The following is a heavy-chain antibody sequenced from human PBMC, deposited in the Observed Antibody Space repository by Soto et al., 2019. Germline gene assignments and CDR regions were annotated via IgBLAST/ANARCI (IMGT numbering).Heavy chain of an antibody. Sequence: QVHLQESGAGLVKPSATLSLTCSVSGGSISRDAYLWSWVRQHPGKGLEWIGNIYYSGKTYFNPSLRSRLAILMNTPKNHFAMKLTSLTAADTAGNYCIIASVIIHEALAWGQGKLVSVSS. CDR2: IYYSGKT. CDR1: GGSISRDAYL. V-gene: IGHV4-31*03. CDR3: IIASVIIHEALA. J-gene: IGHJ3*01. D-gene: IGHD2-21*01.